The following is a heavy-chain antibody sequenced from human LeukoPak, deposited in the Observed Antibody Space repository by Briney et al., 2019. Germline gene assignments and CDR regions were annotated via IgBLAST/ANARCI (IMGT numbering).Heavy chain of an antibody. CDR3: ARVAYGDYGMDV. V-gene: IGHV4-59*01. J-gene: IGHJ6*02. CDR2: IYYSGST. CDR1: GGSISSYY. D-gene: IGHD4-17*01. Sequence: PSETLSLTCTVSGGSISSYYWSWIRQPPGKGLEWIGYIYYSGSTNYNPSLKSRVTISVDTSNNQFSLKLSSVTAADTAVYYCARVAYGDYGMDVWSQGTTVTVSS.